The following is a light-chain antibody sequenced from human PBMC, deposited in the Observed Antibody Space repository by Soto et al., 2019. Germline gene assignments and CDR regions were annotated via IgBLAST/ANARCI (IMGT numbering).Light chain of an antibody. V-gene: IGKV1-5*01. Sequence: DIQLTQSPSTLSASVGDRLTITCRASQSIGTSLAWYQQKPGKAPKLVIFDASTLANGVPSSFSGSGSGTEFFLTITSLQPDDFATYYCQEYDTFRFTFGQGTQLEIK. CDR1: QSIGTS. J-gene: IGKJ2*01. CDR2: DAS. CDR3: QEYDTFRFT.